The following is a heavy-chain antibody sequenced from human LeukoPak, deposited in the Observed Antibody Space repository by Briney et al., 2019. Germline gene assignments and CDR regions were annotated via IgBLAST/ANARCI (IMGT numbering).Heavy chain of an antibody. CDR2: IYHTRNT. CDR3: SRCGFGDPPAHWYFDL. CDR1: GGSISSDGYS. J-gene: IGHJ2*01. Sequence: PSQTLSLTCAVSGGSISSDGYSWSWIRQPPGKGLEWIGYIYHTRNTFYNPSLRRRVTISVDRSKNQFSLRLSSVTAADTAVYYCSRCGFGDPPAHWYFDLWGRGTLVTVSS. D-gene: IGHD4-17*01. V-gene: IGHV4-30-2*01.